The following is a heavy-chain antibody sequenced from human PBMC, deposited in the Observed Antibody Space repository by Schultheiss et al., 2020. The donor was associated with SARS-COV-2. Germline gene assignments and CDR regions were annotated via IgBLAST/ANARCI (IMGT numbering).Heavy chain of an antibody. CDR2: IWYDGSNK. CDR3: AKDSYDFWSGYTYYYYYYGMDV. Sequence: GESLKISCAASGFTFSSYAMHWVRQAPGKGLEWVAVIWYDGSNKYYADSVKGRFTISRDNSKNTLYLQMNSLKAEDTAVYYCAKDSYDFWSGYTYYYYYYGMDVWGQGTTVTVSS. CDR1: GFTFSSYA. J-gene: IGHJ6*02. D-gene: IGHD3-3*01. V-gene: IGHV3-33*06.